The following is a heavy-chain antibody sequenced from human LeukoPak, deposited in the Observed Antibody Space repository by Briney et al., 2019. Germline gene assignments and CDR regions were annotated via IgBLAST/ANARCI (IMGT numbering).Heavy chain of an antibody. D-gene: IGHD3-10*01. CDR2: ISGSGGST. CDR3: AKDGMVRGVIITTGYYFDY. V-gene: IGHV3-23*01. J-gene: IGHJ4*02. Sequence: GGSLRLSCAASGFTFSSYAMSWVRQAPGKGLEWVSPISGSGGSTYYADSVKGRFTISRDNSKNTLYLQMNSLRAEDTAVYYCAKDGMVRGVIITTGYYFDYWGQGTLVTVSS. CDR1: GFTFSSYA.